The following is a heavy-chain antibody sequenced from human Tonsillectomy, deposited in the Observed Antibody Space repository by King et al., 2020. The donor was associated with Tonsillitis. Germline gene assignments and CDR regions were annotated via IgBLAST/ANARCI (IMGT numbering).Heavy chain of an antibody. CDR2: ISSRSTYT. CDR1: GLTFSDYY. J-gene: IGHJ3*02. CDR3: ATSGGYCSSTSCYLGAFDI. D-gene: IGHD2-2*01. Sequence: VQLVESGGGLVKPGGSLRLSCAASGLTFSDYYMSWIRQAPGKGLEWVADISSRSTYTNYADSVKGRFTISRDNAKNSVYLQMNSLRADDTAVYYCATSGGYCSSTSCYLGAFDIWGQGTMVTVSS. V-gene: IGHV3-11*05.